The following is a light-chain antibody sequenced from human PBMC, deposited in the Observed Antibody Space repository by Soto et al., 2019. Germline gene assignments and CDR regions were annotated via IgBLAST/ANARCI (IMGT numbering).Light chain of an antibody. Sequence: DIQMTQSPSTLSASVGDRVTITCRASQSISSWLAWYQQKPGKAPNLLIYDASTLRSGVPSRFSGSGSGTEFTLSISSLQPEDFATYYCQQYNSYLLTFCGGTKVEIK. V-gene: IGKV1-5*01. CDR1: QSISSW. CDR2: DAS. J-gene: IGKJ4*01. CDR3: QQYNSYLLT.